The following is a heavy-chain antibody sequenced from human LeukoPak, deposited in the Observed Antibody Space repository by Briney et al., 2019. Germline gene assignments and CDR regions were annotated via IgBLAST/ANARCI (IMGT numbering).Heavy chain of an antibody. J-gene: IGHJ3*02. CDR3: ARVYAGSWYAAFDI. CDR2: ISSNGGST. D-gene: IGHD6-13*01. Sequence: PGGSLRLSCTASGFAFSNYVMHWVRQAPGKGLEYVSAISSNGGSTNYANSVKGRFTISRDNSKNTLYLQMGSLRPEDMAVYYCARVYAGSWYAAFDIWGQGTMVTVSS. V-gene: IGHV3-64*01. CDR1: GFAFSNYV.